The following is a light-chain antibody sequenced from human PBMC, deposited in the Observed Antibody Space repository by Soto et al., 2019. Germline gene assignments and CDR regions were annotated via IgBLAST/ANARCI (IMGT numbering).Light chain of an antibody. J-gene: IGKJ4*01. CDR1: QSINNNY. V-gene: IGKV3D-20*01. CDR2: DAS. CDR3: QQFDNLIT. Sequence: ESVLTQSPATLSLSPGERATLSCGASQSINNNYLAWYQQKPGLAPRFLIYDASTRAAGIPDRFSGSGSGTDFTLTISRLEPEDFAVYYCQQFDNLITFGGGTKVDIK.